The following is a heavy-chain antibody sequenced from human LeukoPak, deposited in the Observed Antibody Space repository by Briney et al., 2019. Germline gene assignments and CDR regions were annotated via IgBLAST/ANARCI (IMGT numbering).Heavy chain of an antibody. CDR3: ARDLDQYNGRFGGFGHDF. D-gene: IGHD3-10*01. J-gene: IGHJ4*02. CDR1: GYTFTGYY. Sequence: VASVKVSCKASGYTFTGYYMHWVRQAPGQGLEWMGWISAYNGNTNYAQSLQGRVTMTTDTSTSTVYMEMRSLTSDDTAVYYCARDLDQYNGRFGGFGHDFWGQGTLVTVSS. V-gene: IGHV1-18*04. CDR2: ISAYNGNT.